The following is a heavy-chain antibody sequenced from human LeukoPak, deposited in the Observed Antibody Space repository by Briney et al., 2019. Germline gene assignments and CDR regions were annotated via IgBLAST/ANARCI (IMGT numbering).Heavy chain of an antibody. CDR3: ARHRPLGSD. CDR1: GGSISSYY. Sequence: SETLSLTCTVSGGSISSYYWSWIRQPPGKGLEWIGYVYYSGSTNYNPSLKSRVTISVDTSKNQFSLKLSSVTAADTAVYYCARHRPLGSDWGQGTLVTVSS. J-gene: IGHJ4*02. V-gene: IGHV4-59*08. CDR2: VYYSGST.